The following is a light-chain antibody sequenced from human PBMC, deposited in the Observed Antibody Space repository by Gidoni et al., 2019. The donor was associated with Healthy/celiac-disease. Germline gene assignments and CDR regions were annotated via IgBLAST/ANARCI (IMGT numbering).Light chain of an antibody. J-gene: IGKJ2*01. Sequence: ILITQLPATLSVSPGERATLSCRASQSVNSNLAWYQQKPGQAPRLLIYGASTRATDVPARFSGSGSGTEFTLTISSLQSEDFAVYYCQQYNNWPPYTFGQGTKLEIK. V-gene: IGKV3-15*01. CDR2: GAS. CDR1: QSVNSN. CDR3: QQYNNWPPYT.